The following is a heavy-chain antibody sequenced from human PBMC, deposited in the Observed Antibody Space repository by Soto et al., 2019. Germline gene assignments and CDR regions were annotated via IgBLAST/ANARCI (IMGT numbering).Heavy chain of an antibody. D-gene: IGHD6-6*01. CDR3: ASSRIAAPDRFYYYSYGMDV. Sequence: SETLSLTCTVSGGSISSGDYYWGWIRQPPGKGLEWIGYIYYSGSTYYNPSLKSRVTISVDTSKNQFSRKLSSVTAADSAVYYCASSRIAAPDRFYYYSYGMDVWGQGTTVTVSS. J-gene: IGHJ6*02. CDR1: GGSISSGDYY. V-gene: IGHV4-30-4*01. CDR2: IYYSGST.